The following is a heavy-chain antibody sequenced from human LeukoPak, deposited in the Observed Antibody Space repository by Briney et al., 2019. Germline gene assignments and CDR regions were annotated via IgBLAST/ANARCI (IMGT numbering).Heavy chain of an antibody. J-gene: IGHJ2*01. CDR1: GFTFSSYS. CDR2: ISSSSSTI. CDR3: ARDGKGESGYDIYWYFDL. V-gene: IGHV3-48*01. Sequence: GGSLRLSCAASGFTFSSYSMNWVRQAPGKGLEWVSYISSSSSTIYYADSVKGRFTISRDNAKNSLYLQMNSLRAEDTAVYYCARDGKGESGYDIYWYFDLWGRGTLVTVTS. D-gene: IGHD5-12*01.